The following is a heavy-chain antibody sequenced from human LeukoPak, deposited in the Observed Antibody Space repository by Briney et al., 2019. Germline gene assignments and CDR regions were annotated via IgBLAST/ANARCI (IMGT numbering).Heavy chain of an antibody. D-gene: IGHD3-10*01. J-gene: IGHJ4*02. Sequence: PGGSLRLSCAASGFTFSTYAMSWVRQAPGKGLEWVSGISGSGGSTYVADSVQGRFTISRDNSIETLYLQMERLRAEDTAVYYCARSYGSGTYYFEYWGQGTLVTVSS. V-gene: IGHV3-23*01. CDR1: GFTFSTYA. CDR3: ARSYGSGTYYFEY. CDR2: ISGSGGST.